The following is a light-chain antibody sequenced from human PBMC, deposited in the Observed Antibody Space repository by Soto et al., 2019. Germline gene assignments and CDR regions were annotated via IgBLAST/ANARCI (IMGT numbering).Light chain of an antibody. V-gene: IGKV3-15*01. CDR2: GAS. CDR1: QSISSN. Sequence: EIVMTQSPATLSVSPGERATLSCRASQSISSNLAWYQRKPGQAPRLLIYGASTRATGIPARFSGSGSGTAFSLTINSLQPEDFAVYYCQQYNNWPPWTFDQGTKVEIK. CDR3: QQYNNWPPWT. J-gene: IGKJ1*01.